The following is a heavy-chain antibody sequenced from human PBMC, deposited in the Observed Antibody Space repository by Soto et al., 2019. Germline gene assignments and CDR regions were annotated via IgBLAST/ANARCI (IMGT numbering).Heavy chain of an antibody. D-gene: IGHD1-20*01. J-gene: IGHJ6*02. Sequence: VGSLRLSCAASGFTFSSYSMNWVRQAPGKGLEWVSSISSSSRYIYYADSVKGRFTISRDNAKNSLYLQMNSLRAEDTAVYYCAREFGGGITRFYYYYGMDVWGQGTTVTV. CDR1: GFTFSSYS. CDR2: ISSSSRYI. CDR3: AREFGGGITRFYYYYGMDV. V-gene: IGHV3-21*01.